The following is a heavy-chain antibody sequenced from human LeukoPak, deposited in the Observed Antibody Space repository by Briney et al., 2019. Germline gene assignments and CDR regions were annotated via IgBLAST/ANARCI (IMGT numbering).Heavy chain of an antibody. Sequence: SETLSLTCAVYGGSFSGYYWSWIRQPPGKGLEWIGEINHSGSTNYNPSLKSRVTISVDTSKNQFSLKLSSVTAADTAMYYCARGRKGIAVAGKGRYYFDYWGQGTLVTVSS. CDR2: INHSGST. J-gene: IGHJ4*02. D-gene: IGHD6-19*01. V-gene: IGHV4-34*01. CDR3: ARGRKGIAVAGKGRYYFDY. CDR1: GGSFSGYY.